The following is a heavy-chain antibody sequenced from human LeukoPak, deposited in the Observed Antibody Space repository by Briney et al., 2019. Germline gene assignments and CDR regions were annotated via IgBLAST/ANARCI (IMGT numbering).Heavy chain of an antibody. Sequence: PSETLSLTRAVYGGSFSGYYWSWIRQPPGKGLEWIGSIYYSGSTYYNPSLKSRVTISVDTSKNQFSLKLSSVTAADTAVYYCARHEVFLGGGPDYWGQGTLVTVSS. CDR2: IYYSGST. CDR3: ARHEVFLGGGPDY. D-gene: IGHD3-16*01. CDR1: GGSFSGYY. V-gene: IGHV4-34*01. J-gene: IGHJ4*02.